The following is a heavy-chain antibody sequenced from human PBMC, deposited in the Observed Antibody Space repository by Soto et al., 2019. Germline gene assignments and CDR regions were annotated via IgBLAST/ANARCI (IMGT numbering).Heavy chain of an antibody. CDR2: ISYDGSNK. CDR3: AKDRRPNYYYGMDV. V-gene: IGHV3-30*18. J-gene: IGHJ6*02. Sequence: PGGSLRLSCAASGFTLSSYGMHWVRQAPGKGLEWVAVISYDGSNKYYADSVKGRFTISRDNSKNTLYLQMNSLRAEDTAVYYCAKDRRPNYYYGMDVWGQGTTVTVSS. D-gene: IGHD6-25*01. CDR1: GFTLSSYG.